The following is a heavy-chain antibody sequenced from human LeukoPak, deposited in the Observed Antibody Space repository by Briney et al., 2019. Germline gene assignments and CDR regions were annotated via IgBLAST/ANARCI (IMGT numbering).Heavy chain of an antibody. V-gene: IGHV3-23*01. CDR1: GFTFSSYA. CDR2: ISGSGGST. J-gene: IGHJ4*02. Sequence: GGSLRLSCAASGFTFSSYAMSWVRQAPGKGLEWVSAISGSGGSTYYADSVKGRFTISRDNSKNTLDLQISSLRAEDTAVYYCARRGHGYGSPFDYWGQGTLVTVSS. D-gene: IGHD5-18*01. CDR3: ARRGHGYGSPFDY.